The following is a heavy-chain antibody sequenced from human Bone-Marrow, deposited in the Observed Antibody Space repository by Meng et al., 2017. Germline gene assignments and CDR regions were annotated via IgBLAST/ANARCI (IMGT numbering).Heavy chain of an antibody. CDR1: GFTFSDYY. J-gene: IGHJ6*02. V-gene: IGHV3-11*01. D-gene: IGHD1-14*01. Sequence: GESLKISCAASGFTFSDYYMSWIRQAPGKGLEWVSYISSSGSGLDYVDSVKGRFVISRDNAKNSLYLQMNSLRAEDTAMYYCTSNRAMDVWGQGTTVTVSS. CDR3: TSNRAMDV. CDR2: ISSSGSGL.